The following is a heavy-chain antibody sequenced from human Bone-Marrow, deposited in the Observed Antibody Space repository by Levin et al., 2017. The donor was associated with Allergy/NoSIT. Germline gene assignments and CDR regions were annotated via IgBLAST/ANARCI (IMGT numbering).Heavy chain of an antibody. V-gene: IGHV3-66*01. CDR2: IYASGST. CDR1: GFSVSDNF. Sequence: GGSLRLSCRVSGFSVSDNFMSWVRQAPGKGLEWVSVIYASGSTFHADSVKGRFTLSRDLSNNMLFLQMNSLRDEDTAVYYCVREPRGSGSFDPWGQGTLVTVSS. CDR3: VREPRGSGSFDP. D-gene: IGHD6-19*01. J-gene: IGHJ5*02.